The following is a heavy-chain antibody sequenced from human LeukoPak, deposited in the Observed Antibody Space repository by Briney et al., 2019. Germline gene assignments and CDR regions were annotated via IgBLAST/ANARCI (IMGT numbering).Heavy chain of an antibody. CDR2: INHSGST. CDR1: GGSFSGYY. V-gene: IGHV4-34*01. D-gene: IGHD3-9*01. Sequence: PSETLSLTCAVYGGSFSGYYWSWIRQPPGKGLEWIGEINHSGSTNYNPSLKSRVTISVDTSKNQFSLKLSSVTAADTAVYYCAGRTRYFDWLLYRKSYYFDYWGQGTLVTVSS. CDR3: AGRTRYFDWLLYRKSYYFDY. J-gene: IGHJ4*02.